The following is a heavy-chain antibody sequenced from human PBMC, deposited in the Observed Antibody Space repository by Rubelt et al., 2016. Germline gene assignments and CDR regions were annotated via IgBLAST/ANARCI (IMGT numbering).Heavy chain of an antibody. CDR1: GFSLSTSGMC. V-gene: IGHV2-70*01. Sequence: QVTLRESGPALVKPTQTLTLTCTFSGFSLSTSGMCVSWIRQPPGKALEWLALIDWDDDKYYSTSLRTRLTISKDTSKNQVVLTMTDMDAVDTGAYYCARTQTEAEPDYWGKGTLVTVSS. CDR2: IDWDDDK. CDR3: ARTQTEAEPDY. J-gene: IGHJ4*02. D-gene: IGHD1-14*01.